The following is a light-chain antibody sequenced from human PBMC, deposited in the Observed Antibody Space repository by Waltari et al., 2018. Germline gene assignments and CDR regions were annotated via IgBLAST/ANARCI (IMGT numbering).Light chain of an antibody. CDR2: KAS. CDR1: QSISSW. V-gene: IGKV1-5*03. J-gene: IGKJ2*01. Sequence: STLSASVGDRVIITCRASQSISSWLAWYQHKPGKAPKSLIYKASTLESGVPSRFSGSGSGTEFTLTISSLQPDDFATYYCQHYNNYPYTFGQGTKLEIK. CDR3: QHYNNYPYT.